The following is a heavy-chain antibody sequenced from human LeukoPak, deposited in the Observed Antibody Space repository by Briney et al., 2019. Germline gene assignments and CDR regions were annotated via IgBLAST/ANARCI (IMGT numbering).Heavy chain of an antibody. D-gene: IGHD6-13*01. CDR1: GFTFSSYS. J-gene: IGHJ5*02. CDR2: ISSSSSTI. V-gene: IGHV3-48*01. CDR3: ARKIGGIAAAAGASWFDP. Sequence: GGSLRLSCAASGFTFSSYSMNWVRQAPGKGLEWVSYISSSSSTIYYADSVKGRFTISRDNAKNSLYLQMNSLRAEDTAVYYCARKIGGIAAAAGASWFDPWGQGTLVTVSS.